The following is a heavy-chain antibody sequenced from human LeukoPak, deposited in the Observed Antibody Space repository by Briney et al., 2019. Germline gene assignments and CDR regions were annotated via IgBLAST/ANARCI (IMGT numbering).Heavy chain of an antibody. J-gene: IGHJ4*02. Sequence: KPSETLSLTCTVSGGSISSYYWSWIRQPPGKGLEWIGYIYPSGSTNYTPSLQSRVTISVVTSKNKFSRKLSSVTAADTAVYYCARHTPPHDSTGYYLGVFDYWGQGTLVTVSS. CDR2: IYPSGST. D-gene: IGHD3-22*01. CDR1: GGSISSYY. V-gene: IGHV4-4*09. CDR3: ARHTPPHDSTGYYLGVFDY.